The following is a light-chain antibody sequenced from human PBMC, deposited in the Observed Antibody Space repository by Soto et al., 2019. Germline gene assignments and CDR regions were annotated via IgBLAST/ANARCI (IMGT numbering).Light chain of an antibody. V-gene: IGKV3-15*01. Sequence: EIVMTQSPATLSVSPGERATLSCRASQSVSSNLAWYQQKPGQAPRLLIYGASTRATDIPARFSGSGSGTGFTLTISSLQSEDSAVYYCQHYSNWPLTFGGGTRVEIK. CDR2: GAS. J-gene: IGKJ4*01. CDR1: QSVSSN. CDR3: QHYSNWPLT.